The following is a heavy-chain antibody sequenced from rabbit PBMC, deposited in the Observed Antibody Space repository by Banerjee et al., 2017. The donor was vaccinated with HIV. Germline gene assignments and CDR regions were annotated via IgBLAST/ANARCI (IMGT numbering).Heavy chain of an antibody. CDR2: IYVAKGST. V-gene: IGHV1S7*01. Sequence: QLTETGGGLVQPGGSLTLSCKASGIDFTNYYITWVRQAPGKGLEWIGIIYVAKGSTYYANWVNGRFTISSHNAQNTLYLQLNSLTAADTATYFCVREAGYGGYGDANLWGPGTLVTVS. J-gene: IGHJ4*01. D-gene: IGHD6-1*01. CDR3: VREAGYGGYGDANL. CDR1: GIDFTNYY.